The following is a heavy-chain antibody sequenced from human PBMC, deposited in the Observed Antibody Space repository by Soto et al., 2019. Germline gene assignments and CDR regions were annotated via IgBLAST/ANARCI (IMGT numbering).Heavy chain of an antibody. CDR1: GASSISPS. CDR2: MYNSGST. Sequence: SEPLSLTCTIGGASSISPSSSWNRQPPGKGLEWIGYMYNSGSTNYNPSLKSRVTISVDTSKNQFSLRLRSVTAADTAVYYCARGGYYDSSGDLDYWIQGTLVTVSA. V-gene: IGHV4-59*11. J-gene: IGHJ4*02. CDR3: ARGGYYDSSGDLDY. D-gene: IGHD3-22*01.